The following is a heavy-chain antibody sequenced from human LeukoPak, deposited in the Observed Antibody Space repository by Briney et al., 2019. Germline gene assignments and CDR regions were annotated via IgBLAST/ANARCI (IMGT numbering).Heavy chain of an antibody. CDR2: INHSGST. D-gene: IGHD4-17*01. J-gene: IGHJ4*02. CDR1: GGSFSGYY. CDR3: VSGTVTTRYFDY. Sequence: SETLSPTCAVYGGSFSGYYWSWIRQPPGKGLEWIGEINHSGSTNYNPSLKSRVTISVDTSKNQFSLKLSSVTAADTAVYYCVSGTVTTRYFDYWGQGTLVTVSS. V-gene: IGHV4-34*01.